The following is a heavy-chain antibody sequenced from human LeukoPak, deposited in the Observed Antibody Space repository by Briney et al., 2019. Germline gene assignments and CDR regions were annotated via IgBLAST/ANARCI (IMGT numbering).Heavy chain of an antibody. Sequence: GGSLGLSCVASGFTFSAHGIHWVRQAPGKGLDWVTFIRYEGHYKYYADSVTGRFTVSRDNSKNTVYLQMNNLMTEDTAVYYCAKTRGVEGAFDIWGQGTRVTVSS. CDR1: GFTFSAHG. D-gene: IGHD2-21*01. V-gene: IGHV3-30*02. CDR3: AKTRGVEGAFDI. CDR2: IRYEGHYK. J-gene: IGHJ3*02.